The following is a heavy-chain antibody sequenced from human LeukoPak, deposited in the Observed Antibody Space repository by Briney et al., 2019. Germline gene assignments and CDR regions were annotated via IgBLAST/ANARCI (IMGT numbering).Heavy chain of an antibody. D-gene: IGHD6-13*01. CDR1: GFTVSSNY. Sequence: GGSLRLSYAASGFTVSSNYMSWVRQAPGKGLEWVSVIYSGDSTYYADSVKGRFTISRDNSKNTLYLQMNSLRAEDTAVYYCAREAAAGLFDPWGQGTLVTVSS. J-gene: IGHJ5*02. CDR2: IYSGDST. V-gene: IGHV3-66*01. CDR3: AREAAAGLFDP.